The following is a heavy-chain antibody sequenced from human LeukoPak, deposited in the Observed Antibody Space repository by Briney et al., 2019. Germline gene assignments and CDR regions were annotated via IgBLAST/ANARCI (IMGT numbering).Heavy chain of an antibody. V-gene: IGHV1-46*01. Sequence: ASVKVSCKASGYTFTSYYMHWVRQAPGQGLEWMGIINPSGGSTSYAQKFQGRVTMTRDMSTSTVYMELSSLRSEDTAVYYCARGIRITYYYDSSGYYTKYYYYMDVWGKGTTVTVSS. CDR2: INPSGGST. CDR1: GYTFTSYY. CDR3: ARGIRITYYYDSSGYYTKYYYYMDV. J-gene: IGHJ6*03. D-gene: IGHD3-22*01.